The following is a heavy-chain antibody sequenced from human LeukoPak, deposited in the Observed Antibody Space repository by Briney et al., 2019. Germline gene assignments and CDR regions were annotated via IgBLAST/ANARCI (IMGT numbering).Heavy chain of an antibody. V-gene: IGHV3-23*01. CDR1: GFTFSNYA. D-gene: IGHD2-21*02. Sequence: PGGSLRLSCAASGFTFSNYAMNWVRQAPGKGLEWVSGINDNDGSTYYADSVKGRFTISRDNSKNTLYLQMNSLRAEDTAVYYCAKDPCGGDCYFDYWGQGTLVTVSS. CDR2: INDNDGST. CDR3: AKDPCGGDCYFDY. J-gene: IGHJ4*02.